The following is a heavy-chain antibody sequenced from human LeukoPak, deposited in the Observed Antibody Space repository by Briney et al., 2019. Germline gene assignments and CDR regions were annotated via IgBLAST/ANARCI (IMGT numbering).Heavy chain of an antibody. J-gene: IGHJ4*02. Sequence: GGSLRLSCAASGFTFDDYAMHWVRQAPGKGLEWVSGISWNSGSIGYADSVKGRFTISRDNAKNSLYLQMNSLRAEDTALYYCAKGNDYGDYSPLDYWGQGTLVTVSS. CDR3: AKGNDYGDYSPLDY. V-gene: IGHV3-9*01. CDR2: ISWNSGSI. CDR1: GFTFDDYA. D-gene: IGHD4-17*01.